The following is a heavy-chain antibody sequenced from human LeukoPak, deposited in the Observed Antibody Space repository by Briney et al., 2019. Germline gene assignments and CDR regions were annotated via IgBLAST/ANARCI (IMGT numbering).Heavy chain of an antibody. Sequence: SVKVSCKASGGTFSSYAISWVRQAPGQGLEWMGGILPIFGTANYAQKFQGRVTITADESTSTAYMELSSLRSEDTAVYYCARTTYYYDSSGYYLGYWGQGTLVTVSS. CDR3: ARTTYYYDSSGYYLGY. D-gene: IGHD3-22*01. V-gene: IGHV1-69*13. J-gene: IGHJ4*02. CDR1: GGTFSSYA. CDR2: ILPIFGTA.